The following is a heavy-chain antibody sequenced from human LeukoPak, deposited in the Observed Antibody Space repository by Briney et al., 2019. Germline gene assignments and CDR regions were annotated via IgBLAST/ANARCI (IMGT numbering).Heavy chain of an antibody. V-gene: IGHV3-30*02. Sequence: GGSLRLSCAASGFTFSSYGIHWVRQAPGKGLEWVAFIRNDGTNKYYADSVKGRFTISRDNSKNRLYLQMNSLRAEDTAVFYCARGLAYYYASSAYFLDFWGQGTLVTVSS. CDR1: GFTFSSYG. J-gene: IGHJ4*02. CDR3: ARGLAYYYASSAYFLDF. CDR2: IRNDGTNK. D-gene: IGHD3-22*01.